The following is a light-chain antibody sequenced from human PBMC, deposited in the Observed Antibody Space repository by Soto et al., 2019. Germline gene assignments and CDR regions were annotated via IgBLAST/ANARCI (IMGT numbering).Light chain of an antibody. CDR1: QSISSW. Sequence: DIQMTQSPSTLSASVGDRVTLTCRASQSISSWLAWYQQKPGKAPKLLIYKASSLESGVPSRFSGSGSGTEFTLTISSLQPDDFATYYCQPYNSYSLTFGGGTKVDLK. CDR3: QPYNSYSLT. CDR2: KAS. J-gene: IGKJ4*01. V-gene: IGKV1-5*03.